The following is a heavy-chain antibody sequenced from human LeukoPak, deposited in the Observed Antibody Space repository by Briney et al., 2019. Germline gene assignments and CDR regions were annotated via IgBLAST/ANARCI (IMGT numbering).Heavy chain of an antibody. CDR3: ARRISGWYFDY. J-gene: IGHJ4*02. CDR2: IYYSGST. Sequence: SETLSLTCTVSGGSINSNSYYWGWNRQPPGKGREWIVTIYYSGSTYYNPSLKSRVTISVYTSKNQFSLKLSSVTAADTAVYYCARRISGWYFDYWGQGTLVTVSS. CDR1: GGSINSNSYY. V-gene: IGHV4-39*01. D-gene: IGHD6-19*01.